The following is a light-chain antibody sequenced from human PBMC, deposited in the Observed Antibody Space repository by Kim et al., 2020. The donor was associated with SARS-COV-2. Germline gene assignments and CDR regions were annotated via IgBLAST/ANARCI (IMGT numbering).Light chain of an antibody. V-gene: IGKV1-39*01. CDR1: QPINSY. CDR2: VAS. Sequence: DIQMTQSPSSLSAYVGDSVTITCRASQPINSYLNWYQQRPGKAPKLLIYVASTLHSGVPARFSGSGSGTEFTLTITSLQPEDIATYYCQQSYSSWTFGQGTKVEIK. CDR3: QQSYSSWT. J-gene: IGKJ1*01.